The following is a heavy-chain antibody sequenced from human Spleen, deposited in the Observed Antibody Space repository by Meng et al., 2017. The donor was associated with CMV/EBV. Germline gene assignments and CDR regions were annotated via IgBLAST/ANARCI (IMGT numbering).Heavy chain of an antibody. CDR1: GFTFSDTW. D-gene: IGHD3-10*01. CDR3: AKLEGYYYGSGSFDY. Sequence: GESLKISCAASGFTFSDTWMTWVRQAPGKGLEWVANIKQDGSEKYYVGSVKGRFSISRDNANKSLYLQMNSLRAEDTAIYYCAKLEGYYYGSGSFDYWGQGTLVTVSS. J-gene: IGHJ4*02. CDR2: IKQDGSEK. V-gene: IGHV3-7*03.